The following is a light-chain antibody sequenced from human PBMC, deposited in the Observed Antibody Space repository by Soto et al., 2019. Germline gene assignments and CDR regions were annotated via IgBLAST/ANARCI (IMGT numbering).Light chain of an antibody. CDR2: GNF. Sequence: QSVLTQPPSVSGAPGQRVTISCAGSASNIGASYDVHWYQQVPGTAPKLLIYGNFNRPSGVPDRFSGSKSANTAYLTISGLQVEDEADYYCCSHTISGSGTPVFGGGTQLTVL. V-gene: IGLV1-40*01. CDR1: ASNIGASYD. CDR3: CSHTISGSGTPV. J-gene: IGLJ7*01.